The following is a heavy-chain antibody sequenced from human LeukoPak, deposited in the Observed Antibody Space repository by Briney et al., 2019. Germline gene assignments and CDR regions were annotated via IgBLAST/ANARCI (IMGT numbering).Heavy chain of an antibody. CDR1: GFTLSTYW. Sequence: PGGSLRLSCAASGFTLSTYWMHWVRQGPGKGLGWVSCINSDGRRTTYADSVKGRFTISRDNDKNTLYLQMNTLRVEDTAVYYCARGSWSAADTNIDYWGQGTLVTVSS. J-gene: IGHJ4*02. V-gene: IGHV3-74*01. CDR3: ARGSWSAADTNIDY. CDR2: INSDGRRT. D-gene: IGHD6-13*01.